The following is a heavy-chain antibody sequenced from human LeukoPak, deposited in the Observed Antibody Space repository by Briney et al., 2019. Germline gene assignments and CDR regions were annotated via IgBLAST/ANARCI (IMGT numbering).Heavy chain of an antibody. CDR3: VLYGSGSYYSDY. D-gene: IGHD3-10*01. CDR2: IYYSGST. CDR1: GGSISSYY. V-gene: IGHV4-59*01. J-gene: IGHJ4*02. Sequence: SETLSLTCTVSGGSISSYYWSWIRQPPGKGLEWIGYIYYSGSTNYNPSLKSRVTISVETSKNQFSLKLSSVTAADTAVYYCVLYGSGSYYSDYWGQGTLVTVSS.